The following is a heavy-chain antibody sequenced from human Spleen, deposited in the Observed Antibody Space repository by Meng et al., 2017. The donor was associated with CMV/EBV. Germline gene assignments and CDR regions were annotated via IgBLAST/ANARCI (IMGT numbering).Heavy chain of an antibody. CDR1: GFTFTIYA. CDR2: IYSGGGT. V-gene: IGHV3-53*01. D-gene: IGHD1-26*01. CDR3: ARGGIVAATPFDY. Sequence: SAASGFTFTIYAMPWVRQAPGKGLEWVSVIYSGGGTYSADSVKGRFTISRDNSKNTLYLQMNSLRAEDTAVYYCARGGIVAATPFDYWGQGTLVTVSS. J-gene: IGHJ4*02.